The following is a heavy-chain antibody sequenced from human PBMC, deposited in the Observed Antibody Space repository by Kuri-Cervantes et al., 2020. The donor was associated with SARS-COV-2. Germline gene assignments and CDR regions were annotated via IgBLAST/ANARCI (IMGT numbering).Heavy chain of an antibody. CDR3: ARGRRNYCSSTSCYPPYYGMDV. J-gene: IGHJ6*02. CDR2: IYYSGST. V-gene: IGHV4-59*12. D-gene: IGHD2-2*01. CDR1: GGSISSYY. Sequence: SETLSLTCTVSGGSISSYYWSWIRQPPGKGLERIGYIYYSGSTNYNPSLKSRVTISVDTSKNQFSLKLSSVTAADTAVYYCARGRRNYCSSTSCYPPYYGMDVWGQGTTVTVSS.